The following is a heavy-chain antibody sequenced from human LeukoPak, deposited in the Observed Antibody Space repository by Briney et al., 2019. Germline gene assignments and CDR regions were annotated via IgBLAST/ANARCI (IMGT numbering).Heavy chain of an antibody. J-gene: IGHJ3*02. D-gene: IGHD3-10*01. CDR1: GGSITTYY. Sequence: PSQTLSLTCTVSGGSITTYYWSWIRKPPGTGQDWVGYINYSGTTNYNPSLTRRVAISVDTSKNQFSLKLTSVTAADTAVYYCARPNDSGTYYRSFDIWGQGTMVTVSS. CDR2: INYSGTT. CDR3: ARPNDSGTYYRSFDI. V-gene: IGHV4-59*01.